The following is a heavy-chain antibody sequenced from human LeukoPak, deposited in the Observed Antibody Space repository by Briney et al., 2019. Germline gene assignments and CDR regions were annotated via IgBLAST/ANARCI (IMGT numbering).Heavy chain of an antibody. D-gene: IGHD3-22*01. V-gene: IGHV4-39*01. CDR2: IYYSGST. J-gene: IGHJ4*02. Sequence: SETLSLTCTVSGGSISSSSYYWGWIRQPPGKGLEWIGSIYYSGSTYYNPSLKSRVTISVDTSKYQFSLKLSSVTAADTAVYYCARYWITMIVRIDYWGQGTLVTVSS. CDR3: ARYWITMIVRIDY. CDR1: GGSISSSSYY.